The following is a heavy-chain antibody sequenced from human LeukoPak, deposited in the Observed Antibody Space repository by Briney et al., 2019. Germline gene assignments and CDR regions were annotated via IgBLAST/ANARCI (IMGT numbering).Heavy chain of an antibody. CDR2: IYYSGTT. V-gene: IGHV4-39*01. CDR1: GDSVSSSSYY. D-gene: IGHD6-13*01. CDR3: GGAATGTVGWFDP. J-gene: IGHJ5*02. Sequence: PSETLSLTCTVSGDSVSSSSYYWGWNRQPPGKGLEWIGSIYYSGTTSYNPSLKSRVTISVDTSKNQFSLMLTSVTASDTAVYFCGGAATGTVGWFDPWGQGTLVTVSS.